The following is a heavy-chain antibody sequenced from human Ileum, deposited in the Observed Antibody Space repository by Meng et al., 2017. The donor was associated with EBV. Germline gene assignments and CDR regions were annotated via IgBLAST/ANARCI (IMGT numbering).Heavy chain of an antibody. V-gene: IGHV4-4*02. J-gene: IGHJ5*02. CDR3: ARLDSSGYYFGGWFDP. D-gene: IGHD3-22*01. CDR1: GGSIISSKW. Sequence: QVQRQESGPRLVKPSGTVPLTCAVSGGSIISSKWWSWVRQSPGSGLEWIGEIYHHGTTNYNPSLKSRVTISVDTSKNKFFLNLTSLTAADTAVYYCARLDSSGYYFGGWFDPWGQGILVTVSS. CDR2: IYHHGTT.